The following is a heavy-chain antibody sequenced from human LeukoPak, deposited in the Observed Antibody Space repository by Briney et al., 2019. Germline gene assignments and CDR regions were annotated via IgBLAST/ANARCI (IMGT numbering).Heavy chain of an antibody. D-gene: IGHD6-19*01. V-gene: IGHV4-39*07. CDR2: IYYSGSS. CDR3: ARSWWEWLPRHFDY. Sequence: WVRQAPGKGLEWIGSIYYSGSSYHNPSLKSRVTTSVDTSKNQFSLKLTSVTAADTAVYYCARSWWEWLPRHFDYWGQGTLVTVSS. J-gene: IGHJ4*02.